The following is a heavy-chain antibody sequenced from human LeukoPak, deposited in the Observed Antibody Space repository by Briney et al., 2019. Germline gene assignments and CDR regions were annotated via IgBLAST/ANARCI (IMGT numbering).Heavy chain of an antibody. Sequence: GSLRLSFAASGFTFSSYWMSWIRQPPGKGLEWIGTIYHTGSTYYSPSLKNRVTISVDTSKNQFSLKLSSVTAADTAVYYCAREGRYCGSTSCHYFDYWGQGTLVTVSS. V-gene: IGHV4-38-2*02. CDR3: AREGRYCGSTSCHYFDY. D-gene: IGHD2-2*01. CDR2: IYHTGST. J-gene: IGHJ4*02. CDR1: GFTFSSYW.